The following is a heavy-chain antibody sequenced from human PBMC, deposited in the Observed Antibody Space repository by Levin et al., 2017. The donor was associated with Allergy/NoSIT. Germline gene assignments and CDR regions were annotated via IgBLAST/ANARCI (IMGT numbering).Heavy chain of an antibody. J-gene: IGHJ4*02. CDR2: ISAYNGNT. CDR3: ARAGATRYSYGPLDY. V-gene: IGHV1-18*01. D-gene: IGHD5-18*01. CDR1: GYTFTSYG. Sequence: GESLKISCKASGYTFTSYGISWVRQAPGQGLEWMGWISAYNGNTNYAQKLQGRVTMTTDTSTSTAYMELRSLRSDDTAVYYCARAGATRYSYGPLDYWGQGTLVTVSS.